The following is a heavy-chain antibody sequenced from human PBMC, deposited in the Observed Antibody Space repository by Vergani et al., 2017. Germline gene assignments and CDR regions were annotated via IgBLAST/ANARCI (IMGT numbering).Heavy chain of an antibody. V-gene: IGHV3-66*02. J-gene: IGHJ4*01. D-gene: IGHD2/OR15-2a*01. CDR1: GFRVTTYY. CDR3: TRSECSVSTYYGHYFDL. CDR2: IKRDGRT. Sequence: VELLESGGGLAQPGGSLRVSCSASGFRVTTYYMSWVRQAPGKGLEWVSVIKRDGRTSYAESVRSRFTICRDTSRNVVYLQMNILRVEDTGVYYFTRSECSVSTYYGHYFDLWGHGILVTVSS.